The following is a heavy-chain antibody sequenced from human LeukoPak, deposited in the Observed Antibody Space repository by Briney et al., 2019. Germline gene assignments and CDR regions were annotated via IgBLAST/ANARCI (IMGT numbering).Heavy chain of an antibody. CDR3: ARGQQQGREGSFDY. D-gene: IGHD6-13*01. CDR2: INHSGST. J-gene: IGHJ4*02. CDR1: GGSFSGYY. Sequence: SETLSLTCAVYGGSFSGYYWSGIRQPPGKGLEWIGGINHSGSTNYNPSLKSRVTISVDTSKNQFSLKLSSMTAADTAVYYFARGQQQGREGSFDYWGQGTLVTVSS. V-gene: IGHV4-34*01.